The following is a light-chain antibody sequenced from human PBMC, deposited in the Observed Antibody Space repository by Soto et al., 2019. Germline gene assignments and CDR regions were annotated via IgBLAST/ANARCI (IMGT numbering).Light chain of an antibody. CDR3: QQYNSYPIT. CDR1: QSISSW. CDR2: DAS. Sequence: DIQMTQSPSTLSASVGDRVTITCRASQSISSWLAWYQQKPRKAPKLLIYDASSLESGVPSRFSGSGSGTEFTLTISSLQPDDFATYYCQQYNSYPITFGQGTRLEIK. V-gene: IGKV1-5*01. J-gene: IGKJ5*01.